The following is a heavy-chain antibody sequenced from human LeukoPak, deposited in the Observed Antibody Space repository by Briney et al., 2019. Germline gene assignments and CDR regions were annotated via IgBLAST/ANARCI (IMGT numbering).Heavy chain of an antibody. Sequence: GSLRLSCAASGFTFSNSYMSWIRQAPGKGLEWIGEIYHSGSINYNPSLKNRITLSIDKSNNHFSLRLSSLSAADTAVYYCARGISGYFGTSGYYYDYWGQGTLVTVSS. J-gene: IGHJ4*02. CDR3: ARGISGYFGTSGYYYDY. V-gene: IGHV4-34*01. CDR1: GFTFSNSY. D-gene: IGHD3-22*01. CDR2: IYHSGSI.